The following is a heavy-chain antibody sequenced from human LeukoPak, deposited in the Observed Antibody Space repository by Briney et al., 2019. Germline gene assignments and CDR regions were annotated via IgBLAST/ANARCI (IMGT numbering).Heavy chain of an antibody. D-gene: IGHD6-19*01. CDR2: MNPNRGNT. Sequence: ASLKVSCKAPGYTLTRYDLNWVRQATGQGLEWMGWMNPNRGNTGYAQKFQGRVTITRNASIGTAYMELSSLRSEDTAVYYCARAPHAGSGFDYWGQGTLVTVSS. CDR1: GYTLTRYD. V-gene: IGHV1-8*01. CDR3: ARAPHAGSGFDY. J-gene: IGHJ4*02.